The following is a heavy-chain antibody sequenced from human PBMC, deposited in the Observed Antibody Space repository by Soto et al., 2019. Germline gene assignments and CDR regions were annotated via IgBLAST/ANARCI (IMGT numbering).Heavy chain of an antibody. V-gene: IGHV4-31*03. J-gene: IGHJ4*02. CDR3: ARGSYYYDSSAYSYYFDY. Sequence: SETLSLTCTVSGGSISSGGYYWSWIRQHPGKGLEWIGYIYYSGSTYYNPSLKSRVTISVDTSKNQFSLKLSSVTAADTAVYYCARGSYYYDSSAYSYYFDYWGRGTLVTVSS. D-gene: IGHD3-22*01. CDR2: IYYSGST. CDR1: GGSISSGGYY.